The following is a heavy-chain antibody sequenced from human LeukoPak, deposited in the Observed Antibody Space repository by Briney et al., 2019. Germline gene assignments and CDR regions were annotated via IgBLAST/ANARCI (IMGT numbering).Heavy chain of an antibody. D-gene: IGHD6-19*01. J-gene: IGHJ4*02. CDR1: GFTFSNAW. Sequence: GGSLRLSCAASGFTFSNAWMSWVRQAPGKGLEWVGRIKGKTDGGTTDYAAPVKGRFTISRDDSKNTLYLQMNSLKTEDTAVYYCTTDPSGYSSTEIFDYWGQGTLVTVSS. CDR3: TTDPSGYSSTEIFDY. CDR2: IKGKTDGGTT. V-gene: IGHV3-15*01.